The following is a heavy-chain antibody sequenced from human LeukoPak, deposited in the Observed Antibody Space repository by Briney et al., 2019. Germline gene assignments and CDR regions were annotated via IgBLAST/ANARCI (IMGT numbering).Heavy chain of an antibody. CDR2: IIPIFGTA. CDR1: GGTFISYA. Sequence: GASVKVSCKASGGTFISYAISWVRQAPGQGLEWMGGIIPIFGTANYAQKFQGRVTITADESTSTAYMELSSLRSEDTAVYYCARVPKGVGYCSSTSCYVEGYFDYWGQGTLVTVSS. V-gene: IGHV1-69*13. D-gene: IGHD2-2*01. CDR3: ARVPKGVGYCSSTSCYVEGYFDY. J-gene: IGHJ4*02.